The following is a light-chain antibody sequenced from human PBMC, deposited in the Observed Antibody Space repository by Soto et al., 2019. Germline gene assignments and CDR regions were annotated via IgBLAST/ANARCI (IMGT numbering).Light chain of an antibody. CDR3: QDFGSLPYT. V-gene: IGKV3-20*01. J-gene: IGKJ2*01. CDR2: AAS. CDR1: QSVNSGH. Sequence: LVLTKSPGTLSLSPGERATLSCRASQSVNSGHFAWYHQKPGQAPRLLIYAASTRATGVPDRFSGSGSGTDFTLTISRLEPEDFAVYYCQDFGSLPYTFGQGTKLEIK.